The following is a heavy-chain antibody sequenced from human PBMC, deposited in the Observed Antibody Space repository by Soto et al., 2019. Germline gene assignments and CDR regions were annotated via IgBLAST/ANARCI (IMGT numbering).Heavy chain of an antibody. D-gene: IGHD4-17*01. V-gene: IGHV1-18*01. Sequence: AASVKVSCKASGYTFTTYAITWVRQAPGQGLEWMGWITTYTGNTNYAQKFQGRVTMTTDTSTSTAYMELLSLRSDDTAVYYCARRHLDYGDYFAYWGQGTLVTVSS. J-gene: IGHJ4*02. CDR1: GYTFTTYA. CDR2: ITTYTGNT. CDR3: ARRHLDYGDYFAY.